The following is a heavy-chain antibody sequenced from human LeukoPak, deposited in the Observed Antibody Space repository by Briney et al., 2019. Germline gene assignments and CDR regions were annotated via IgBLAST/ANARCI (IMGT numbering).Heavy chain of an antibody. Sequence: SETLSLTCAVYGGSFSGYYWSWIRQPPGKGLEWIGEINHSGTTNYNPSPESRVTISEDMSKNQFSLKLSSVTAADTAFYYCARGEGSGSYMSYFDFWGQGALVTVSS. D-gene: IGHD3-10*01. CDR1: GGSFSGYY. CDR2: INHSGTT. V-gene: IGHV4-34*01. J-gene: IGHJ4*02. CDR3: ARGEGSGSYMSYFDF.